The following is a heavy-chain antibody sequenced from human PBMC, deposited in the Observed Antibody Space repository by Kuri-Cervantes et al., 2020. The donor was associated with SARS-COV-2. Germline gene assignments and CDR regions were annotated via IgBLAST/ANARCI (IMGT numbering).Heavy chain of an antibody. D-gene: IGHD3-22*01. CDR3: AQLQFGDYYDSSGYPDAFDI. J-gene: IGHJ3*02. Sequence: SVKVSCKASGGTFSSYAISWVRQAPGQGLEWMGRINPNSGGTNYAQKFQGRVTMTRDTSISTAYMELSRLRSDDTAVYYCAQLQFGDYYDSSGYPDAFDIWGQGTMVTVSS. CDR1: GGTFSSYA. CDR2: INPNSGGT. V-gene: IGHV1-2*06.